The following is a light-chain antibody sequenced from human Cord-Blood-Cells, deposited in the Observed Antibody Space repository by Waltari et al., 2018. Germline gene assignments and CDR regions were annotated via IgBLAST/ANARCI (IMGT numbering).Light chain of an antibody. Sequence: DIQMTQSPSTLSASVGERVTITCRASQSISSWLAWYQQKPGKAPKLLIYDASSFESGVPSRFSGSGSGTEFTLTISSLQPDDFATYYCQQYNSYPWTFGQGTKVEIK. CDR2: DAS. CDR1: QSISSW. CDR3: QQYNSYPWT. V-gene: IGKV1-5*01. J-gene: IGKJ1*01.